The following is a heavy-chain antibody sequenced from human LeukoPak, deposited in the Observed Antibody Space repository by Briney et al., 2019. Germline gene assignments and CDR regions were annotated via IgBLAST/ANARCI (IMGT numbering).Heavy chain of an antibody. V-gene: IGHV4-59*01. J-gene: IGHJ4*02. CDR3: ARGAPVEMATTYYFDY. Sequence: PSETLSLTCAVYGGSFSSYYWSWIRQPPGEGLEWIGYIYYSGSTNYNPSLKSRVTISVDTSKDQFSLKLSSVTAADTAVYYCARGAPVEMATTYYFDYWGQGTLVTVSS. D-gene: IGHD5-24*01. CDR1: GGSFSSYY. CDR2: IYYSGST.